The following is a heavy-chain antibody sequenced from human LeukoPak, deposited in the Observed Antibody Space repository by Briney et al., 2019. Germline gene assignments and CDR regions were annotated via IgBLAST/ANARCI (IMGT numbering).Heavy chain of an antibody. V-gene: IGHV4-59*08. CDR1: GDSFSSYY. CDR3: ARRRDGYKPFDY. D-gene: IGHD5-24*01. Sequence: SETLSLTCTVSGDSFSSYYWSWIRQPPGKGLEWIGYIYYTGSTDYNPSLRSRVTISVDTSKNQFSLKVNSVTAADTAVYYCARRRDGYKPFDYWGQGTLVTVSS. J-gene: IGHJ4*02. CDR2: IYYTGST.